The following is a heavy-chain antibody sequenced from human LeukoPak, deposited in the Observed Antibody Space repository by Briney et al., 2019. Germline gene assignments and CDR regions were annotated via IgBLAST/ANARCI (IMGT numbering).Heavy chain of an antibody. CDR1: GFTFSGSA. V-gene: IGHV3-73*01. CDR2: IRSKANSYAT. CDR3: TRPSHYGSGHDDY. D-gene: IGHD3-10*01. J-gene: IGHJ4*02. Sequence: GGSLRLSCAASGFTFSGSAMHWVRQASGKGLEWVGRIRSKANSYATAYAASVKGRFTISRDDSKNTAYLQMNSLKTEDTAVYYCTRPSHYGSGHDDYWGQGTLVTVSS.